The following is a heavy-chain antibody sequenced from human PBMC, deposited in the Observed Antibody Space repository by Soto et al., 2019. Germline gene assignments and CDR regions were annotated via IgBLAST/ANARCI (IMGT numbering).Heavy chain of an antibody. CDR3: ARDSLTGDAFDI. D-gene: IGHD3-10*01. CDR2: IYYSGST. Sequence: SETLSLTCTVSGGSISSYYWSWIRQPPGKGLEWIGYIYYSGSTNYNPSLKSRVTISVDTSKNQFSLKLSSVTAADTAVYYCARDSLTGDAFDIWGQGTMVHRLL. V-gene: IGHV4-59*01. CDR1: GGSISSYY. J-gene: IGHJ3*02.